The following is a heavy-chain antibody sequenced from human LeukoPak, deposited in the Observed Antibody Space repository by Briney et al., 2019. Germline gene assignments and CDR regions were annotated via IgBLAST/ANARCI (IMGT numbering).Heavy chain of an antibody. CDR2: VPTSGYT. CDR3: ATQNYDFWSGSTRGWFDP. CDR1: GGSLSSYY. J-gene: IGHJ5*02. V-gene: IGHV4-4*07. Sequence: SETLSLTCTVSGGSLSSYYWSWIQQSSGQGLEWNGRVPTSGYTNYNPSLKSRITMFIDTSKNQVSLMLSSVTAADTAVYYCATQNYDFWSGSTRGWFDPWGQGTLVTVSS. D-gene: IGHD3-3*01.